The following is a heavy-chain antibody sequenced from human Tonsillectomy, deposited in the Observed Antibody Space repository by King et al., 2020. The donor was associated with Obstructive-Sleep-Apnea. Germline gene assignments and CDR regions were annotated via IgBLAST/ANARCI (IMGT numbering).Heavy chain of an antibody. CDR3: V. Sequence: VQLVESGGGLVQPGRSLRLSCAASGFTFDDYAMHWVRLTPSRGLEWVSAINWNSVIVVYADSVKGRFTISRDNAKNSLYLQMNSLRTEDTAFYFDVWGQGTLVTVSS. V-gene: IGHV3-9*01. J-gene: IGHJ4*02. CDR2: INWNSVIV. CDR1: GFTFDDYA.